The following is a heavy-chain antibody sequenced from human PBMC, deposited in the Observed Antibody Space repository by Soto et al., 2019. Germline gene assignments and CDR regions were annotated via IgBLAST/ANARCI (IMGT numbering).Heavy chain of an antibody. CDR3: ARSASAGGPPRLSYYDFWSGYLANYGMDV. CDR1: GFTFSSYG. Sequence: GGSLRLSCAASGFTFSSYGMHWVRQAPGKGLEWVAVIWYDGSNKYYADSVKGRFTISRDNSKNTLYLQMNSLRAEDTAVYYCARSASAGGPPRLSYYDFWSGYLANYGMDVWGQGTTVTVSS. J-gene: IGHJ6*02. V-gene: IGHV3-33*01. D-gene: IGHD3-3*01. CDR2: IWYDGSNK.